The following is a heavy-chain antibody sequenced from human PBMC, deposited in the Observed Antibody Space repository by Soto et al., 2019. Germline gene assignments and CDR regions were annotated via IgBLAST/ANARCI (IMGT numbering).Heavy chain of an antibody. Sequence: ASVKVSCKASGYTFTNYYIHWFRQAPGQGLEWLGILRPRTGDTAYAQRFQGRVTMTTDTSTGTVYLELANLRSDDMAVYYCAREPNESFQFDFWGQGTQVTVSS. CDR2: LRPRTGDT. V-gene: IGHV1-46*01. CDR1: GYTFTNYY. CDR3: AREPNESFQFDF. J-gene: IGHJ4*02.